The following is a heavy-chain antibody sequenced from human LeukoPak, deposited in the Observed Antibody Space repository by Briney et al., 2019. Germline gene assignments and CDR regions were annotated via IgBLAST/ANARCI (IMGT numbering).Heavy chain of an antibody. Sequence: GGSLRLSCAASGFTFSSYGMHWVRQAPGKGLEWVAVIWYDGSNKYYADSVKGRFTISRDNSKNTLYLQMNSLRAEDTAVYYCARDPGFGELTYNWFDPWGQGTLVTVSS. CDR2: IWYDGSNK. CDR3: ARDPGFGELTYNWFDP. V-gene: IGHV3-33*01. CDR1: GFTFSSYG. D-gene: IGHD3-10*01. J-gene: IGHJ5*02.